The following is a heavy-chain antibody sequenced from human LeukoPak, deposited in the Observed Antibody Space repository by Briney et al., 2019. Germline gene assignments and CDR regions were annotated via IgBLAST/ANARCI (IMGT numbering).Heavy chain of an antibody. CDR3: ARRHYDFWSGLSDAFDI. Sequence: GESLKISCKGSGYSFTSYWIGWVRQMPGKGLEWVGIIYPGDSDTRYSPSFQGQVTISADKSISIAYLQWSSLKASDTAMYYCARRHYDFWSGLSDAFDIWGQGTMVTVSS. J-gene: IGHJ3*02. V-gene: IGHV5-51*01. CDR1: GYSFTSYW. CDR2: IYPGDSDT. D-gene: IGHD3-3*01.